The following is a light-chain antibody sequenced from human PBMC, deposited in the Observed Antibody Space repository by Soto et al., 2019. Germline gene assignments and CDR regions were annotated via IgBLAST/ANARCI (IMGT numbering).Light chain of an antibody. V-gene: IGLV1-44*01. CDR2: RNH. J-gene: IGLJ2*01. CDR3: AAWDDSLRAVV. Sequence: QSVLTQSPSVSVTPGQRVTISCSGSRPNIGSNLVSWYQQLPGTAPTLLIWRNHQRPSAVPDRFSGSKSGTSASLAISGPLSEDEGAYYSAAWDDSLRAVVFGGGTKLTVL. CDR1: RPNIGSNL.